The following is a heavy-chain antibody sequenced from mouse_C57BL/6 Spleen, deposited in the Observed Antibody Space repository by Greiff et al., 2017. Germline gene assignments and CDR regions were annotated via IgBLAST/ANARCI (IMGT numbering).Heavy chain of an antibody. V-gene: IGHV5-16*01. CDR1: GFTFSDYY. CDR2: INSDGSST. Sequence: EVKLVEPEGGLVQPGSSMKLSCTASGFTFSDYYMAWVRQVPEKGLEWVANINSDGSSTYYLDSLKGRFIISRDNAKNILYLQMSSLKSEDTATYYCARGIYGSSLLDYWGQGTTLTVSS. CDR3: ARGIYGSSLLDY. D-gene: IGHD1-1*01. J-gene: IGHJ2*01.